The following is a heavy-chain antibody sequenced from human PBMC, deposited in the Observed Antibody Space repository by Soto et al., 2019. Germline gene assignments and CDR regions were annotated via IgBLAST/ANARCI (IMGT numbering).Heavy chain of an antibody. CDR1: GDTFSSYA. Sequence: SVKVSCKASGDTFSSYAISWVRQAPGQGLEWMGGIIPIFGTANYAQKFQGRVTITADESTSTAYMELSSLRSEDTAVYYCARDGSGYRSRASPMDVWGQGTTVTVS. CDR2: IIPIFGTA. J-gene: IGHJ6*02. D-gene: IGHD3-22*01. CDR3: ARDGSGYRSRASPMDV. V-gene: IGHV1-69*13.